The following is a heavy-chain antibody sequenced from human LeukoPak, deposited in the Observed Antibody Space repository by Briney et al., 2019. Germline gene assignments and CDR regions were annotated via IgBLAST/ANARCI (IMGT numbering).Heavy chain of an antibody. D-gene: IGHD6-13*01. V-gene: IGHV3-7*03. CDR2: IKQDGSKK. Sequence: PGGSLRLSCVASGFPFSSYWMTWVRQAPGKGLEWVANIKQDGSKKSYVDSVKGRFTISRDNAKNSLYLQMNSLRAEDTAVYYCARDGSAAVAGYFQHWGQGTLVTVSS. CDR3: ARDGSAAVAGYFQH. J-gene: IGHJ1*01. CDR1: GFPFSSYW.